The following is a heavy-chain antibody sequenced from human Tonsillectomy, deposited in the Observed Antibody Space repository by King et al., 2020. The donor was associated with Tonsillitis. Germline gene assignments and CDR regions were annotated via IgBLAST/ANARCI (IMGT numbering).Heavy chain of an antibody. CDR3: ATWALYRYYLDY. CDR2: VYSGGTT. Sequence: DVQLVESGGGLIQPGGSLTLSCAASGFTVSGNYMSWVRQAPGKGLEWVSVVYSGGTTLYADSVKGRFIISRDYSKNTLSLQMNSLRAEDTAVYYCATWALYRYYLDYWGQGTLVTVSS. D-gene: IGHD3-16*02. J-gene: IGHJ4*02. CDR1: GFTVSGNY. V-gene: IGHV3-53*01.